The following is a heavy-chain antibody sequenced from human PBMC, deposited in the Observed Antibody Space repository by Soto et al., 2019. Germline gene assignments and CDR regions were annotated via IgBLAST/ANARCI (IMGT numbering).Heavy chain of an antibody. CDR3: ATVNLADPPLGLDP. V-gene: IGHV3-33*01. CDR1: GFTFSDYG. Sequence: QVQLVESGGGVVQPGRSLRLSCVASGFTFSDYGLHWVRQAPGKGLEWVAVIWYDGSNKYSVDSVKGRFTISRDNSKNTLYLQMNSLRAEDTAVYYCATVNLADPPLGLDPWGQGTLVTVSS. D-gene: IGHD3-16*01. J-gene: IGHJ5*02. CDR2: IWYDGSNK.